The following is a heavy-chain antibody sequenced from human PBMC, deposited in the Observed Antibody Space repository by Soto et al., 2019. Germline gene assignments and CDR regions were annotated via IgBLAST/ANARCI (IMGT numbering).Heavy chain of an antibody. CDR2: IYYSGST. J-gene: IGHJ4*02. CDR3: ARGYGGAFGGVIVPAYFDY. Sequence: QVQLQESGPGLVKPSETLSLTCTVSGGSVSSGSYYWSWIRQPPGKGLEWIGYIYYSGSTNYNPSLKGRVTISADTSKNQFSLKLSSVTAADTAVYYCARGYGGAFGGVIVPAYFDYWGQGTLVTVSS. CDR1: GGSVSSGSYY. V-gene: IGHV4-61*01. D-gene: IGHD3-16*02.